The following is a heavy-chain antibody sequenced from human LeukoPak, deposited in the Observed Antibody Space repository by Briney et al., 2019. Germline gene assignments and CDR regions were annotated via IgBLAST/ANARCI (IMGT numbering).Heavy chain of an antibody. CDR2: ISGSGGST. J-gene: IGHJ3*02. CDR3: ARAQYYDFWSGNNDAFDI. CDR1: GFTFSDYY. D-gene: IGHD3-3*01. V-gene: IGHV3-23*01. Sequence: GGSLRLSCAASGFTFSDYYMSWIRQAPGKGLEWVSAISGSGGSTYYADSVKGRFTISRDNSKNTLYLQMNSLRAEDTAVYYCARAQYYDFWSGNNDAFDIWGQGTMVTVSS.